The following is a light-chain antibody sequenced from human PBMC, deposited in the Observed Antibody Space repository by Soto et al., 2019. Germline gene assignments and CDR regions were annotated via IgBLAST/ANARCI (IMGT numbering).Light chain of an antibody. CDR3: QQRSNWPPVVT. V-gene: IGKV3-11*01. CDR2: DAS. J-gene: IGKJ4*01. Sequence: EVVLTQSPATLSLSPGERATLSCRASQSVSSYLAWYQQKPVQAPRLLIYDASNRATGIPARFSGSGSGTVFTLTISSLEPEDFAVYYCQQRSNWPPVVTFGGGTKVEIK. CDR1: QSVSSY.